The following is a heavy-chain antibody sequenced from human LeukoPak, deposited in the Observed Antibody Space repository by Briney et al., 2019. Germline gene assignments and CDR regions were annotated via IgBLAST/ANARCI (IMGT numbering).Heavy chain of an antibody. CDR2: ISASGGST. J-gene: IGHJ5*02. CDR3: AKADGSWTYDP. V-gene: IGHV3-23*01. CDR1: GFTFSSYS. D-gene: IGHD5-24*01. Sequence: GGSLRLSCAASGFTFSSYSMNWVRQAPGKGLGWVSAISASGGSTHYANSVKGRFTISRDNSKNTLFLQMNSLRAEDTAVYYCAKADGSWTYDPWGQGTLVTVSS.